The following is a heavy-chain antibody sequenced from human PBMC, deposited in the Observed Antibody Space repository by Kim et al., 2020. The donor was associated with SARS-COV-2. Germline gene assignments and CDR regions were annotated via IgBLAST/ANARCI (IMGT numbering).Heavy chain of an antibody. CDR3: VRGGHSSSWYYFAY. V-gene: IGHV4-59*01. Sequence: SETLSLTCTVSGDSISSYYWSWIRLPPGKGLEWIGYIYYSGTTNYNPFFKSRVTMSVDTSKNQFSLKLSSVTAADTAVYYCVRGGHSSSWYYFAYWGPGIVVTVSS. CDR1: GDSISSYY. D-gene: IGHD6-13*01. CDR2: IYYSGTT. J-gene: IGHJ4*02.